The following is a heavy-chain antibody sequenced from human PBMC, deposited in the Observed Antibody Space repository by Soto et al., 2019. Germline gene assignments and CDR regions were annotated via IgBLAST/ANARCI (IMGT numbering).Heavy chain of an antibody. D-gene: IGHD3-10*01. CDR3: AKCPGYYGSGSYYSPYYYYYYGMDV. Sequence: EVQLLESGGGLVQPGGSLRLSCAASGFTFSSYAMSWVRQAPGKGLEWVSAISGSGGSTYYADSVKGRFTISRDNSKNTLYLQMNSLRAEDTAVYYCAKCPGYYGSGSYYSPYYYYYYGMDVWGQGTTVTVSS. CDR2: ISGSGGST. J-gene: IGHJ6*02. V-gene: IGHV3-23*01. CDR1: GFTFSSYA.